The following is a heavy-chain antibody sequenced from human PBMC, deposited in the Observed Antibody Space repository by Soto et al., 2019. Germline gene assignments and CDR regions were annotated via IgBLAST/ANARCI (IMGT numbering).Heavy chain of an antibody. Sequence: GGSLRLSCAASGSSFSGYWMSWVRQAPGKGPEWVANIKEDGTEQHYVDSVKGRFTISRDNSENSLFLQMNNLRAEDSAIYYCAITTSTVSYWFDPWGPGTQVTVSS. CDR3: AITTSTVSYWFDP. CDR1: GSSFSGYW. V-gene: IGHV3-7*03. D-gene: IGHD4-4*01. J-gene: IGHJ5*02. CDR2: IKEDGTEQ.